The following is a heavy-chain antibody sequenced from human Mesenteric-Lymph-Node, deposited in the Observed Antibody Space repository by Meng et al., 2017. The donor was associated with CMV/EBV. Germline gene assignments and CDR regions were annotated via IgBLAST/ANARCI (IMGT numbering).Heavy chain of an antibody. J-gene: IGHJ5*02. D-gene: IGHD6-13*01. CDR2: ISGSGSST. V-gene: IGHV3-23*01. CDR1: GLTFSSYT. CDR3: ASRPRPSAVGTYNFVP. Sequence: GGSLRLSCAASGLTFSSYTISWVRQAPGKGLEWVSAISGSGSSTYYADSVKGRFTISRDISKNTLYLQMNSLRAEDTAVYYCASRPRPSAVGTYNFVPWGQGTLVTVSS.